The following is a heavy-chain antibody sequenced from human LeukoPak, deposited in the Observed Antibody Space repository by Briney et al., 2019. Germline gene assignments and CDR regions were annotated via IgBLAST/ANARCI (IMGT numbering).Heavy chain of an antibody. V-gene: IGHV4-61*08. CDR1: GDSVSSGGFY. D-gene: IGHD2-2*01. J-gene: IGHJ6*02. CDR3: ARDCFGSTRCQVYGMDV. Sequence: PSETLSLTCTVSGDSVSSGGFYWRWIRQPPGKRLEWIGNVYHSGSTNYNPSLKSRVTISVDTSKNQFSLKLTSVTAAATAVYYCARDCFGSTRCQVYGMDVWGQGTRVTVSS. CDR2: VYHSGST.